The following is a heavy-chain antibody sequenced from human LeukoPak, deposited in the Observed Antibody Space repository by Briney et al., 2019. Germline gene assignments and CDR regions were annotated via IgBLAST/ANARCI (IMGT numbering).Heavy chain of an antibody. J-gene: IGHJ4*02. D-gene: IGHD3-9*01. CDR3: AKLTLRYFDWLLSSDY. CDR2: ISGSGGST. Sequence: PGGSLRLSCAASGLTFSRYAMSWVRQAPGKGLEWVSAISGSGGSTSYAESVKGRFTISRNNSKNKLYLPMNSLRAEDTAVYYCAKLTLRYFDWLLSSDYWGQGTLVTVSS. V-gene: IGHV3-23*01. CDR1: GLTFSRYA.